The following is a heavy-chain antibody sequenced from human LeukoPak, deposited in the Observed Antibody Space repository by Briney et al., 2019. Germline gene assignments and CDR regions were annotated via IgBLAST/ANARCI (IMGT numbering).Heavy chain of an antibody. D-gene: IGHD3-10*01. CDR1: GFTFSSYG. J-gene: IGHJ6*02. Sequence: PGGSLRLSCAASGFTFSSYGMHWVRQAPGKGLEWVAVISYDGSNKYYADSVKGRFTISRDNSKNTLYLQMNSLGAEDTAVYYCAKDSIWFGELLSGGMDVWGQGTTVTVSS. CDR2: ISYDGSNK. CDR3: AKDSIWFGELLSGGMDV. V-gene: IGHV3-30*18.